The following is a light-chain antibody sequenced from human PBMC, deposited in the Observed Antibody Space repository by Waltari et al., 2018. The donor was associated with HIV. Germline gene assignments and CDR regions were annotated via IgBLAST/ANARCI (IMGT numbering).Light chain of an antibody. J-gene: IGLJ2*01. V-gene: IGLV1-51*02. Sequence: QSVLTQPPSVSAAPGQKVTISCSGSSSNIGNNYVSWYQQLPGTAPKLLIYENKKRPSGIPDRCPGSKSGTSATLGISGLQTGDEADYYCGTWDSSLSAVVFGGGTKLTVL. CDR2: ENK. CDR3: GTWDSSLSAVV. CDR1: SSNIGNNY.